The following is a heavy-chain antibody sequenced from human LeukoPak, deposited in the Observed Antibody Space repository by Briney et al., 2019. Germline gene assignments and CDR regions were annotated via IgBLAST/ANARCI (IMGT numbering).Heavy chain of an antibody. CDR3: ARDHRVWVTAISGY. V-gene: IGHV3-30-3*01. J-gene: IGHJ4*02. CDR1: GFTFSSYA. CDR2: ISYDGSNK. D-gene: IGHD2-21*02. Sequence: PGGSLRLSCAASGFTFSSYAMHWVRQAPGKGLEWVAVISYDGSNKYYADSVKGRFTISRDNSKNTLYLQMNSLRAEDTAVYYCARDHRVWVTAISGYWGQGTLVTVSS.